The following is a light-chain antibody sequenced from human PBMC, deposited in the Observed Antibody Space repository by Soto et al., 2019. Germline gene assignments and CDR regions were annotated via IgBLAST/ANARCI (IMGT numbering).Light chain of an antibody. CDR3: QQYSTSPIS. CDR1: QVTSRY. CDR2: GAS. J-gene: IGKJ5*01. Sequence: ENVLTQSPGTLSLSPGERATISCRASQVTSRYLSWYQQRPGQAPRLLIYGASSRATGIPDRFSGSGSGTDFTFTICRLEPEDFAVYYCQQYSTSPISFGQGTRLEIK. V-gene: IGKV3-20*01.